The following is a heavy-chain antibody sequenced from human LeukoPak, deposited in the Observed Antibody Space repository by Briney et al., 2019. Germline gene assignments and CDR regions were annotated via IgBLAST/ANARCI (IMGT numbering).Heavy chain of an antibody. D-gene: IGHD5-18*01. CDR3: AKDGYSYGTTDY. V-gene: IGHV3-23*01. Sequence: SGGSLRLSCAVSGFTFSSYAMSWVRQAPGRGLEWVSTISGSGGSTYYADSVKGRFTISRDNSKNTLYLQMNSLRAEDTAVYYCAKDGYSYGTTDYWGQGTLVTVSS. CDR2: ISGSGGST. J-gene: IGHJ4*02. CDR1: GFTFSSYA.